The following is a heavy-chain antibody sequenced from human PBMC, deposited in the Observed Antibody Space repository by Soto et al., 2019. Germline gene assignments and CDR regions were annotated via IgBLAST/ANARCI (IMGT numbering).Heavy chain of an antibody. CDR3: AREYRQWLVVGTYYFDY. V-gene: IGHV3-7*05. Sequence: GGSLRLSCAASGFTFSSYWMSWVRQAPGKGLEWVANIKQDGSEKYYVDSVKGRFTISRDNAKNSLYLQMNSLRAEDTAVYYCAREYRQWLVVGTYYFDYWGQGTLVTVSS. D-gene: IGHD6-19*01. CDR1: GFTFSSYW. CDR2: IKQDGSEK. J-gene: IGHJ4*02.